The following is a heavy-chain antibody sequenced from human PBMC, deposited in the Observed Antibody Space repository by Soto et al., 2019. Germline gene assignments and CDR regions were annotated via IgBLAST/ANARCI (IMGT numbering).Heavy chain of an antibody. D-gene: IGHD2-2*01. CDR2: ISGNGGST. Sequence: EVQLLESGGGLVQPGGSLRLSCAASGFTFSSYAMSWVRQAPGKGLEWVSSISGNGGSTNYADSVKGRFTISRDNSKNPLYLQMNSLRAEDTAKYDCAKDRGGYCTSTTCYGGGSFDYWGQGTLVTVSS. CDR3: AKDRGGYCTSTTCYGGGSFDY. CDR1: GFTFSSYA. J-gene: IGHJ4*02. V-gene: IGHV3-23*01.